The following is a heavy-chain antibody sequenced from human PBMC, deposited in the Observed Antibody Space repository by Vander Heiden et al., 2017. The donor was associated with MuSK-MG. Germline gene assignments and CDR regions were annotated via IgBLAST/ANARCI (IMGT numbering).Heavy chain of an antibody. CDR2: GSNK. V-gene: IGHV3-33*06. Sequence: GSNKYYADSVKGRFTISRDNSKNTLYLQMNRLRAEDTAVYYGAKDSRGYFDYWVQGTMVTVYS. CDR3: AKDSRGYFDY. D-gene: IGHD3-10*01. J-gene: IGHJ4*02.